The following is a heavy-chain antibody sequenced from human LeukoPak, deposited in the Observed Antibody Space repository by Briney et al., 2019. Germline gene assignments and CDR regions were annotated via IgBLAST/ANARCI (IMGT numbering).Heavy chain of an antibody. V-gene: IGHV3-23*01. J-gene: IGHJ5*02. CDR1: GFTFSSYA. Sequence: GGSPRHSRAASGFTFSSYAMSWVRPAPGKGREWVSDICSRGGRTYYADPVKGRFTISRDNSKNTLYLQMNSLRAEDTAVYYCAKGIAARAYSWFDPWGQGTLVTVSS. CDR2: ICSRGGRT. D-gene: IGHD6-6*01. CDR3: AKGIAARAYSWFDP.